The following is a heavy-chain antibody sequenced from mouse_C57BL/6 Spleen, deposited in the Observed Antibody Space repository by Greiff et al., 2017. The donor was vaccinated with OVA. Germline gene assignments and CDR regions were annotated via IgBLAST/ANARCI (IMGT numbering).Heavy chain of an antibody. J-gene: IGHJ2*01. V-gene: IGHV5-16*01. CDR1: GFTFSDYH. Sequence: EVKLMESEGGLVQPGSSMKLSCTASGFTFSDYHMAWVRQVPEKGLEWVANINYDGSSTYYLDSLKSRFILSRDNAKNILYLQMSSLKSEDTATYYCARDSYDGYYFDYWGQGTTLTVSS. CDR3: ARDSYDGYYFDY. CDR2: INYDGSST. D-gene: IGHD2-3*01.